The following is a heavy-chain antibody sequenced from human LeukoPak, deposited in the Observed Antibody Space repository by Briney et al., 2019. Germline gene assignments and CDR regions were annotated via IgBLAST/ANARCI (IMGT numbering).Heavy chain of an antibody. CDR1: GGTFSSYA. Sequence: SMKVSCKASGGTFSSYAISWVRQAPGQGLEWMGGIIPIFGTANYAQKFQGRVTITADESTSTAYMELSSLRSEDTAVYYCARSLGSGYYYEFYFDYWGQGTLVTVSS. V-gene: IGHV1-69*13. CDR3: ARSLGSGYYYEFYFDY. CDR2: IIPIFGTA. D-gene: IGHD3-22*01. J-gene: IGHJ4*02.